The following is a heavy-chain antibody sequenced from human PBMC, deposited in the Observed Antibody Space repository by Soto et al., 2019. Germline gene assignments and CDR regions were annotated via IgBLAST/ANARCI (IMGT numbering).Heavy chain of an antibody. D-gene: IGHD3-10*01. V-gene: IGHV1-2*02. CDR1: GYTFTGYY. CDR2: INPNSGGT. J-gene: IGHJ4*02. CDR3: ARGGGSGSYYIEYYFDY. Sequence: GASVKVSCKASGYTFTGYYMHWVRQAPGQGLEWMGWINPNSGGTNYAQKFQGRVTMTRDTSISTAYMELSRLRSDDKAVYYCARGGGSGSYYIEYYFDYWGQGTLVTVSS.